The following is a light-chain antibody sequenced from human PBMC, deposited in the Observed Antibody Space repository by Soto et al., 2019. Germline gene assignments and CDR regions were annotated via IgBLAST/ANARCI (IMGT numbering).Light chain of an antibody. CDR2: AVS. CDR3: QQSYTTPSWT. J-gene: IGKJ1*01. CDR1: QRVSSY. Sequence: DITLIQSPSSLSASVGDRVTITCHTSQRVSSYLNWYQQKPGKAPKLLINAVSTLHSGVPSRFSGSGSETDFTLTISSLQPEDSGTYYCQQSYTTPSWTFGQGTKVEI. V-gene: IGKV1-39*01.